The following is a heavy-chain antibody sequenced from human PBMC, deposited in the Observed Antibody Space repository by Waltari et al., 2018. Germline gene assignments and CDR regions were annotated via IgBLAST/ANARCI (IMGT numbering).Heavy chain of an antibody. D-gene: IGHD6-19*01. V-gene: IGHV4-34*01. CDR1: GGSFSGYY. CDR2: INHSGST. Sequence: QVQLQQWGAGLLKPSETLSLTCAVYGGSFSGYYWSWIRQPPGKGLEWIGEINHSGSTNSNPSLKSRVTISVDTSKNQFSLKLSSVTAADTAVYYCARANGQWLVQDYYYGMDVWGQGTTVTVSS. CDR3: ARANGQWLVQDYYYGMDV. J-gene: IGHJ6*02.